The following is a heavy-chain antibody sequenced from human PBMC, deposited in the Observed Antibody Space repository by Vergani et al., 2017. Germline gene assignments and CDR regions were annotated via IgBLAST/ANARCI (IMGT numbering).Heavy chain of an antibody. D-gene: IGHD3-9*01. CDR2: IITFFGTT. CDR1: GGPFKNSA. Sequence: QVQLVQSGAEVKKPGSSVKVSCKASGGPFKNSAFSWVRQVTGQGLEWMGRIITFFGTTDYAQKFQGRVTMTRDTSTSTVYMELSSLRSEYTAIYSCARGDYGILTGYRYWGQGTLVTVSA. V-gene: IGHV1-69*05. CDR3: ARGDYGILTGYRY. J-gene: IGHJ4*02.